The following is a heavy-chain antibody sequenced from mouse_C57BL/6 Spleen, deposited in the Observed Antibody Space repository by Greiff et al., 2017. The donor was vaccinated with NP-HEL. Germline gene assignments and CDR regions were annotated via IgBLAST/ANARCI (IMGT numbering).Heavy chain of an antibody. CDR3: ARVEGKGAMDY. J-gene: IGHJ4*01. D-gene: IGHD2-1*01. CDR1: GYSITSGYY. CDR2: ISYDGSN. V-gene: IGHV3-6*01. Sequence: EVQLQQSGPGLVKPSQSLSLTCSVTGYSITSGYYWNWIRQFPGNKLEWMGYISYDGSNNYNPSLKNRISITRDTSKNQFFLKLNSVTTEDTATYYCARVEGKGAMDYWGQGTSVTVSS.